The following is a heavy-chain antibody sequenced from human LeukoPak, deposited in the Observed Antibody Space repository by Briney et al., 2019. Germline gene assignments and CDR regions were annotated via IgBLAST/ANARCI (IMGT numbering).Heavy chain of an antibody. CDR1: GFTFSSYA. D-gene: IGHD1-26*01. Sequence: GGSLRLSCAASGFTFSSYAMHWVRQPIGKGLEWVSALGIAGDTFYPGSVKGRFTISRENAKNSLYLQMNSLRAEDTAMYYCARQKQSHGNFDYWGQGTLVAVSS. CDR2: LGIAGDT. J-gene: IGHJ4*02. V-gene: IGHV3-13*01. CDR3: ARQKQSHGNFDY.